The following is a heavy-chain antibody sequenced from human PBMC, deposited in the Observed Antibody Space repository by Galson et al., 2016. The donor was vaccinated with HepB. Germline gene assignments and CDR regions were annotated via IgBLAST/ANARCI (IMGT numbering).Heavy chain of an antibody. J-gene: IGHJ4*02. D-gene: IGHD6-19*01. CDR3: AKPFTSGWLTAFDH. Sequence: ETLSLTCAVSGGSISSSNWWTWVRQPPGKGLEWIASVSLGGGTTHYADSVKGRFTTSRDNSKNTVFLEMSSLRVDDTAMYYCAKPFTSGWLTAFDHWGQGNLVTVSS. CDR1: GGSISSSN. V-gene: IGHV3-23*01. CDR2: VSLGGGTT.